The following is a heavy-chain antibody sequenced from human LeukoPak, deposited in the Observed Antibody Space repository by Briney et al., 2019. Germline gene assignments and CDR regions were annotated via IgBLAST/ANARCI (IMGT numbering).Heavy chain of an antibody. CDR3: ATHGAVAANFDC. V-gene: IGHV4-39*01. D-gene: IGHD6-19*01. J-gene: IGHJ4*02. CDR1: GGSISSSSYY. Sequence: SETLSLTCTVSGGSISSSSYYWGWIRQPPGKGLEWIGSIYYSGSTYYNPSLKSRVTISVDTSKNQFSLKLSSVTAADTAVYYCATHGAVAANFDCWGQGTLVTVSS. CDR2: IYYSGST.